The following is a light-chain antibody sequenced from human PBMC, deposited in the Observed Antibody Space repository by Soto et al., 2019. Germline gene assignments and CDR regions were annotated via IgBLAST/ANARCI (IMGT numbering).Light chain of an antibody. V-gene: IGKV3-15*01. CDR3: QQYNNWPFT. Sequence: EIVMTQSPATLSVSPGERATLSCRASQSVSSNLAWYQQKPGQAPRLLIYGASTRATGIPARFSGSGSGTQFILTIRSLQSEDFAVFYCQQYNNWPFTFGPGTKVDIK. CDR2: GAS. CDR1: QSVSSN. J-gene: IGKJ3*01.